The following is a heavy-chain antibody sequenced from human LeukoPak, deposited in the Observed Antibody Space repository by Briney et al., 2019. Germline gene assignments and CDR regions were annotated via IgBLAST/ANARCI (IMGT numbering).Heavy chain of an antibody. CDR1: GDSSTNEY. CDR2: ISNSGST. Sequence: KASETLSLTCSVSGDSSTNEYWSWIRQPPGKGLEWIGYISNSGSTSYNPSLNSRVTISVDTAKNQFSLNLNSVTAADTAIYYCTRDKWPHYSNTWYYYGMDVWGQGTTVTVSS. CDR3: TRDKWPHYSNTWYYYGMDV. D-gene: IGHD2/OR15-2a*01. V-gene: IGHV4-59*01. J-gene: IGHJ6*02.